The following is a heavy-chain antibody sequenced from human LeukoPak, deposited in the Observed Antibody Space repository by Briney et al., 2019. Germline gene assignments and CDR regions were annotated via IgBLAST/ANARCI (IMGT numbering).Heavy chain of an antibody. D-gene: IGHD3-3*01. CDR1: GYTFTSYG. CDR2: ISAYNGNT. CDR3: ARGPLPYDFSARGFDY. V-gene: IGHV1-18*01. J-gene: IGHJ4*02. Sequence: ASVKVSCTASGYTFTSYGISWVRQAPGQGLEWMGWISAYNGNTNYAQKLQGRVTMTTDTSTSTAYMELRSLRSDDTAVYYCARGPLPYDFSARGFDYWGQGTLVTVSS.